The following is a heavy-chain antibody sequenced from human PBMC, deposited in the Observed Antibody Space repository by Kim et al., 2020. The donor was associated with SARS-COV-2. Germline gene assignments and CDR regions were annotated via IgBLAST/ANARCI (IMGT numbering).Heavy chain of an antibody. V-gene: IGHV1-18*01. J-gene: IGHJ4*02. CDR2: NCNT. CDR3: ARGLTGDY. Sequence: NCNTNYAQKFQGRVTMTTDTSASTAYMELRSLSSDDTAVYYCARGLTGDYWGQGTLVTVSS.